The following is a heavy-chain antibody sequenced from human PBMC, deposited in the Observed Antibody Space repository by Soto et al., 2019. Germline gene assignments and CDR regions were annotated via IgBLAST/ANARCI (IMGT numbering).Heavy chain of an antibody. CDR2: ISGSGGST. J-gene: IGHJ3*02. Sequence: PGGSLRLSCAASGFTFSSYAMSWVRQAPGKGLEWVSAISGSGGSTYYADSVKGRFTISRDNSKNTLYLQMNSLRAEDTAVYYCAKDKRGYDSSGYSIAFDIWGQGTMVTVSS. CDR1: GFTFSSYA. D-gene: IGHD3-22*01. V-gene: IGHV3-23*01. CDR3: AKDKRGYDSSGYSIAFDI.